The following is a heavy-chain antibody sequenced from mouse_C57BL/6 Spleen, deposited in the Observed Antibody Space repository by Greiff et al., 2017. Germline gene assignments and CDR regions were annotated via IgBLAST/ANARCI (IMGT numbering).Heavy chain of an antibody. D-gene: IGHD1-1*01. V-gene: IGHV1-55*01. J-gene: IGHJ2*01. CDR3: AREGDYGSSYGY. Sequence: QVQLQQPGAELVKPGASVKMSCKASGYTFTSYWITWVKQRPGQGLEWIGDIYPGSGSTNYNEKFKSKATLTVDTSSSTAYMQRSSLTSEDSAVYYCAREGDYGSSYGYWGQGTTLTVSS. CDR1: GYTFTSYW. CDR2: IYPGSGST.